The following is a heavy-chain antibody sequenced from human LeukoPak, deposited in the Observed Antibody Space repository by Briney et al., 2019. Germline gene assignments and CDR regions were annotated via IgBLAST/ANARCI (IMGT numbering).Heavy chain of an antibody. CDR1: GYSISSGYY. Sequence: SETLSLTCAVSGYSISSGYYWGWIRQPPGKGLEWVGSIYHSGSTYYNPSLKSRVTISVDTSKNQFSLKLSSVTAADTAVYYCAVTIVVVPAASTYYFDYWGRGTLVTVSS. J-gene: IGHJ4*02. V-gene: IGHV4-38-2*01. CDR3: AVTIVVVPAASTYYFDY. D-gene: IGHD2-2*01. CDR2: IYHSGST.